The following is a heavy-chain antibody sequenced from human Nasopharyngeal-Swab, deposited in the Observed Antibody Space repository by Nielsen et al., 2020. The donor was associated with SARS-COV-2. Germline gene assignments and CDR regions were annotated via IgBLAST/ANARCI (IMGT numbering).Heavy chain of an antibody. CDR2: IYYSGST. J-gene: IGHJ3*02. CDR1: GGSISSDGYY. V-gene: IGHV4-31*03. Sequence: SETLSLTCTVSGGSISSDGYYWSWIRQHPGKGLEWIGYIYYSGSTYYNPSLKSRVTISVDTSKNQFSLKLSSVTAADTAVYYCARSLGWRHYAFDIWGQGTMVTVSS. CDR3: ARSLGWRHYAFDI. D-gene: IGHD6-19*01.